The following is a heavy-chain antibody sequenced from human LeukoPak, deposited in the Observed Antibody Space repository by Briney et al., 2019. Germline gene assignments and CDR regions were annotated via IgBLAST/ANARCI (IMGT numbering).Heavy chain of an antibody. D-gene: IGHD3-22*01. J-gene: IGHJ4*02. CDR1: GFTFINTW. CDR3: ARELLYYDSSGYYYRPFVY. Sequence: PGGSLRLSCVASGFTFINTWMYWVRQAPGKGLEWVSSISSSSSYMYYADSVKGRFTISRDNAKNSLYLQMNSLRAEDTAVYYCARELLYYDSSGYYYRPFVYWGQGTLVTVSS. CDR2: ISSSSSYM. V-gene: IGHV3-21*01.